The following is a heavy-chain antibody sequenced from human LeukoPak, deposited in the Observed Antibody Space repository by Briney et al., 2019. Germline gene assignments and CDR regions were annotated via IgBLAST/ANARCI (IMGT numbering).Heavy chain of an antibody. CDR3: ARKSDSLMLRGGDC. CDR1: EFSVSSNY. Sequence: GGSLRLSCAASEFSVSSNYMTWVRQAPGKGLECVSIIYSGGTTYYADSVRGRFTISRDNSKNTLYLQMDRLRVADTAVYYCARKSDSLMLRGGDCWGQGTLVTVSS. J-gene: IGHJ4*02. CDR2: IYSGGTT. V-gene: IGHV3-66*01. D-gene: IGHD3-10*01.